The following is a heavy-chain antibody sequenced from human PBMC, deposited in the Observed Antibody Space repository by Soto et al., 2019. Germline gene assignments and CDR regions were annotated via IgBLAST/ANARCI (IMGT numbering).Heavy chain of an antibody. Sequence: EVQRVESGGGLVQTEGSLRLSCVAAGFTFSSYWMHWVRKAPGKGLVWVSSISNDGSSIYADHVKGRFTISRDNAKNTLYMQMNSLSAEDTAVYYCARLPNKGPLKRGQGTLVIV. CDR3: ARLPNKGPLK. V-gene: IGHV3-74*01. CDR1: GFTFSSYW. CDR2: ISNDGSS. J-gene: IGHJ1*01.